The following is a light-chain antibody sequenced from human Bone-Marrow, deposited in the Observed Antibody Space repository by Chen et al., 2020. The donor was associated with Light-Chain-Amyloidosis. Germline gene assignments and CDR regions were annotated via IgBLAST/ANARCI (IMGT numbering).Light chain of an antibody. CDR3: QSADSSGTYEVI. J-gene: IGLJ2*01. V-gene: IGLV3-25*03. Sequence: SYELPPPPSASLSPGHTARITCSGDDLPTKYAYWYQQKPGQAPVLVIHRDTERPSGISERFSGSSSGTTATLTISGVQAEDEADYHCQSADSSGTYEVIFGGGTKLTVL. CDR2: RDT. CDR1: DLPTKY.